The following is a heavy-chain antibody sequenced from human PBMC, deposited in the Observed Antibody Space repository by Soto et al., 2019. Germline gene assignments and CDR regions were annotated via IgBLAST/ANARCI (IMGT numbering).Heavy chain of an antibody. CDR1: GGSISSSSYY. CDR3: ARQDGYYAILTGLHYYYYYMDV. Sequence: QLQLQESGPGLVKPSETLSLTCTVSGGSISSSSYYWGWIRQPPGKGLEWIGSIYYSGSTYYNPSLKSRVTISVDTSKNQFSLKLSSVTAADTAVYYCARQDGYYAILTGLHYYYYYMDVWGEGTTVTVSS. V-gene: IGHV4-39*01. D-gene: IGHD3-9*01. CDR2: IYYSGST. J-gene: IGHJ6*03.